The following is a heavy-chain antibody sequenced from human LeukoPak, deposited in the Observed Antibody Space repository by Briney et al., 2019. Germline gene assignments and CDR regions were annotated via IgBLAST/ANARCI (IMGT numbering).Heavy chain of an antibody. J-gene: IGHJ3*02. CDR3: ARGGTYYNEAFDI. V-gene: IGHV3-48*01. CDR2: ISSSSSTI. D-gene: IGHD1-26*01. Sequence: GGSLRLSCAASGFTFSSYTMNWVRQAPGKGLEWVSYISSSSSTIYYADSVKGRFTISRDNAKNSLYLQMNSLRAEDTAVYYCARGGTYYNEAFDIWGQGTMVAVSA. CDR1: GFTFSSYT.